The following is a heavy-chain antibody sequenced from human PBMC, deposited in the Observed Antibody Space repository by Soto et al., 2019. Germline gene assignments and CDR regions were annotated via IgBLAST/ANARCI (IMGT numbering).Heavy chain of an antibody. CDR3: ARASYYYGSGSYFAGFDP. CDR1: GGSISSGGYS. V-gene: IGHV4-30-2*01. J-gene: IGHJ5*02. CDR2: IYHSGST. D-gene: IGHD3-10*01. Sequence: SETLSLTCAVSGGSISSGGYSWSWIRQPPGKGLEWIGYIYHSGSTYYNPSLKSRVTISVDRSKNQFSLKLSSVTAADTAVYYCARASYYYGSGSYFAGFDPWGQGTLVTVSS.